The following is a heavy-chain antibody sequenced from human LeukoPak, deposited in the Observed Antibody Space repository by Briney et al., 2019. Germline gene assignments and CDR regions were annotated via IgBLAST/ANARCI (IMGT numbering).Heavy chain of an antibody. J-gene: IGHJ4*02. V-gene: IGHV3-13*01. CDR2: IGTAGDT. CDR3: VRQQTPHGNFDY. CDR1: GFTFSNHA. D-gene: IGHD1-26*01. Sequence: GGSLRLSCATSGFTFSNHAMHWVRHASGKGLEWVSAIGTAGDTFYPGSVKGRFTISRENAKNSLSLQMNGLRAEDMAVYYCVRQQTPHGNFDYWGQGTLVTVSS.